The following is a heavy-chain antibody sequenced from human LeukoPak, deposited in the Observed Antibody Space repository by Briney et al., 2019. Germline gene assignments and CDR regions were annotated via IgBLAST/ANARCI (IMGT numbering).Heavy chain of an antibody. CDR3: TRAMGPGSQFGYYGMDV. Sequence: GGSLRLSCAASGFTFSSYAMSWVRQAPGEGLEWVSTMSGSGSSTYYADSVKGRFTISRDNSKNTLYLQMNSLKTEDTAVYYCTRAMGPGSQFGYYGMDVWGQGTTVTVSS. CDR1: GFTFSSYA. CDR2: MSGSGSST. J-gene: IGHJ6*02. D-gene: IGHD3-10*01. V-gene: IGHV3-23*01.